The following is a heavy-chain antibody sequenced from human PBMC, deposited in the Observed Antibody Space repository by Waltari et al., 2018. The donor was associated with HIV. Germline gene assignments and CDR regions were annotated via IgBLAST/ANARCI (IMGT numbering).Heavy chain of an antibody. CDR1: GFTFSSYE. CDR2: ISSSGSTI. D-gene: IGHD5-12*01. J-gene: IGHJ4*02. V-gene: IGHV3-48*03. Sequence: EVQLVESGGGLVQPGGSLRLSCAASGFTFSSYEMNWVRQAPGKGLEWVSYISSSGSTIYYADSVKGRFTISRDNAKNSLYLQMNSLRAEDTAVYYCARDIVATPFDYWGQGTLVTVSS. CDR3: ARDIVATPFDY.